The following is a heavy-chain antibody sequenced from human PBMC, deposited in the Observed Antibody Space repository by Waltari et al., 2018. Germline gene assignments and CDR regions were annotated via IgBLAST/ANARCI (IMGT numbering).Heavy chain of an antibody. V-gene: IGHV3-21*01. CDR2: ISSSSSYI. D-gene: IGHD3-3*01. J-gene: IGHJ6*02. Sequence: EVQLVESGGGLVKPGGSLRLSCAASGFTFSSYSMNWVRQAPGKGLEWVSSISSSSSYIYYADSVKGRFTISRDNAKNSLYLQMNSLRAEDTAVYYCARDRELRNDYDFWSGYYYYYGMDVWGQGP. CDR3: ARDRELRNDYDFWSGYYYYYGMDV. CDR1: GFTFSSYS.